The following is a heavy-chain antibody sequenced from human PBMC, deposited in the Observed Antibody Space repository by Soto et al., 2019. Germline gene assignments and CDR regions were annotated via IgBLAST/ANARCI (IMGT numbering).Heavy chain of an antibody. CDR3: ARGNRLASLFDY. Sequence: QVQLVQSGAEVKKPGSSVKVSCKASGGTFSSYAISWVRQAPGQGLEWMGGIIPIFGTANYAQKFQGRVTITADESTSTADVELSSLRSEDAAVYYCARGNRLASLFDYWGQGTLVTVSS. J-gene: IGHJ4*02. CDR1: GGTFSSYA. CDR2: IIPIFGTA. V-gene: IGHV1-69*12.